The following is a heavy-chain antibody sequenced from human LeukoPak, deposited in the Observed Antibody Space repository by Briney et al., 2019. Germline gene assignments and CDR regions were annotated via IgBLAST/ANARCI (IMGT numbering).Heavy chain of an antibody. CDR2: IHYSGST. J-gene: IGHJ3*02. V-gene: IGHV4-61*01. CDR1: GDSVSSGSSY. Sequence: PSETLSLTCTVSGDSVSSGSSYWTWIRQPPGTGLEWIGYIHYSGSTNYNPSLKSRVTISVDTSKNQFSLKLSSVTAADTAVYYCARAVDGSDAFDIWGQGTMVTVSS. CDR3: ARAVDGSDAFDI. D-gene: IGHD6-19*01.